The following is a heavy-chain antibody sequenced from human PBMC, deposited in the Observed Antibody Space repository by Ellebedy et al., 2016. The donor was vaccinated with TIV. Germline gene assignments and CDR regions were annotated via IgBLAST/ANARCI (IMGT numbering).Heavy chain of an antibody. J-gene: IGHJ5*02. V-gene: IGHV1-46*01. CDR2: INPSGGST. Sequence: ASVKVSXKASGYTFTSYYMHWVRQAPGQGLEWMGIINPSGGSTSYAQKFQGRVTMTRDTSTSTVYMELSSLRSEDTAVYYCARDSGPVWFDPWGQGTLVTVSS. CDR3: ARDSGPVWFDP. D-gene: IGHD6-25*01. CDR1: GYTFTSYY.